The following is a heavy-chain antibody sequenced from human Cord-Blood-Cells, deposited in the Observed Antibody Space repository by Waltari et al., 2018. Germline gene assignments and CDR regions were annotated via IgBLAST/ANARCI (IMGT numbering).Heavy chain of an antibody. Sequence: QVQLQQWGAGLLKPSETLSLTCAVYGGSFSGYYWSWIRQPPGKGLEWIGEINHSGSTNYNPSLKSRVTISVDTAKTQFSLKLSSVTAADTAVYYCARGRRYYFDYWGQEPWSPSPQ. CDR2: INHSGST. CDR3: ARGRRYYFDY. V-gene: IGHV4-34*01. CDR1: GGSFSGYY. J-gene: IGHJ4*01.